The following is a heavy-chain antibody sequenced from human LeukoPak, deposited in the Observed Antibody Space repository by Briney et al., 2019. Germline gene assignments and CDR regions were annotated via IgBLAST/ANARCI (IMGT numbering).Heavy chain of an antibody. Sequence: ASETLSLTCTASGVSISNYYWSWIRQPPGKGLEWIGYIYYPGSTNYNPSLKSRVAISVDASKNQFSLKLSSVTAADTAVYHCARAPTWNYGMDVWGQGTTVTVSS. D-gene: IGHD2/OR15-2a*01. CDR1: GVSISNYY. J-gene: IGHJ6*02. CDR3: ARAPTWNYGMDV. CDR2: IYYPGST. V-gene: IGHV4-59*01.